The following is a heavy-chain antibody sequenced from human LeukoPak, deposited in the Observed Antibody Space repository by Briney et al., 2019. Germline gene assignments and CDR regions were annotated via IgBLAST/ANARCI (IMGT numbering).Heavy chain of an antibody. CDR1: AGTFINYP. V-gene: IGHV1-69*13. J-gene: IGHJ5*02. Sequence: ASVKVSCKASAGTFINYPIIWVRQAPGRGLEWLGGIIPIYGTANYAQMFQGRITLTAHESTATAYMELSSLTSDDTAMYFCATHTGGYNYWWFDIWGQGTLVTVSS. CDR3: ATHTGGYNYWWFDI. D-gene: IGHD5-24*01. CDR2: IIPIYGTA.